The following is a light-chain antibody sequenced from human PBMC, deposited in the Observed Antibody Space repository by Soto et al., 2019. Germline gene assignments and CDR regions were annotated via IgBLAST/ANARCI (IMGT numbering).Light chain of an antibody. CDR2: GAS. V-gene: IGKV3D-7*01. Sequence: EIVLTQSPATLSLSPWDRATLSCRASQSVSRSYLGWYQQKPGQAPRLLIYGASTRATGIPARFSGSGSGTEFTLTISSLQSEDFATYYCQQSYSTPLTFGGGTKVDIK. J-gene: IGKJ4*01. CDR1: QSVSRSY. CDR3: QQSYSTPLT.